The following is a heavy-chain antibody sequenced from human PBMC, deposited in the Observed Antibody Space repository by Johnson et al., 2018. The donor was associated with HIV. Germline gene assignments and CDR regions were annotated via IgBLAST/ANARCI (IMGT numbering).Heavy chain of an antibody. CDR1: GFTVSSNY. CDR3: ARGHHDSGYPLEAFEI. D-gene: IGHD5-12*01. Sequence: VQLVESGGNLVQPGGSLRLSCAASGFTVSSNYMTWVRQAPGKGLELVSVIYSGGSTYYADSVKGRFIISRDNSKNTLLLQLNSLGVDDTAMYYWARGHHDSGYPLEAFEIGGQGTMVSVSS. CDR2: IYSGGST. V-gene: IGHV3-66*01. J-gene: IGHJ3*02.